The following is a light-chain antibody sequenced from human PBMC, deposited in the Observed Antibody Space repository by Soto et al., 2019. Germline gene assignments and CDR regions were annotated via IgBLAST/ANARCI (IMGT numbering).Light chain of an antibody. J-gene: IGKJ1*01. CDR3: QQYNNWTPWT. CDR1: QSVSSN. CDR2: GAS. V-gene: IGKV3-15*01. Sequence: IVMTQSPATLSVSPWERVTLSCRASQSVSSNLALYQQKVGQAPRLLIYGASTRATGIPARFSGSGSGTELTLTISSLQSEDFEVYYCQQYNNWTPWTFGQGTKVDIK.